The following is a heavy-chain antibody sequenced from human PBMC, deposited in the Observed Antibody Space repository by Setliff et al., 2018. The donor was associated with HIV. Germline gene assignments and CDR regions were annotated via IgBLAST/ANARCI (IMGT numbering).Heavy chain of an antibody. D-gene: IGHD1-7*01. CDR2: IYAGGST. V-gene: IGHV3-53*01. CDR1: GLTDTYNY. J-gene: IGHJ4*02. Sequence: PGGSLRLSCAASGLTDTYNYMSWVRQAPGKGLEWVSVIYAGGSTYYADSVKGRFTISRDNAKNSLYLQMNTLRAEDTAVYYCAREGITGTTLHPYWGQGTLVTVSS. CDR3: AREGITGTTLHPY.